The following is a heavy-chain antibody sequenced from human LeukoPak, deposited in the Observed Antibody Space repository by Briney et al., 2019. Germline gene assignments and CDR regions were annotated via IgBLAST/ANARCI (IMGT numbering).Heavy chain of an antibody. D-gene: IGHD4-23*01. CDR2: ISYDGGNK. V-gene: IGHV3-30-3*01. CDR1: GFTFSSYA. J-gene: IGHJ4*02. Sequence: HPGRSLRLSCAASGFTFSSYAMHWVRQAPGKGLEWVAVISYDGGNKYYADSVKGRFTISRDNSKNTLYLQMNSLRAEDTAVYYCARDLTVVIFDYWGQGTLVTVSS. CDR3: ARDLTVVIFDY.